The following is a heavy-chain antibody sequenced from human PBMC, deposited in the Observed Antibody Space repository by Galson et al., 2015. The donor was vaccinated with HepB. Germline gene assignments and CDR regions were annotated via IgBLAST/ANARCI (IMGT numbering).Heavy chain of an antibody. V-gene: IGHV3-49*04. J-gene: IGHJ4*02. CDR1: GFTFSSYG. Sequence: SLRLSCAASGFTFSSYGMHWVRQAPGKGLEWVGFIRSKAYGGTTEYAASVKGRFTISRDDSKSIAYLQMNSLKTEDTAVYYCTGGRSDYWGQGTLVTVSS. CDR3: TGGRSDY. CDR2: IRSKAYGGTT.